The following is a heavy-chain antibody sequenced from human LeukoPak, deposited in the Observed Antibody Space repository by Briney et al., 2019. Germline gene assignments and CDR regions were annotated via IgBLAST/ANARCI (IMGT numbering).Heavy chain of an antibody. CDR1: GGSISSSLYY. V-gene: IGHV4-39*07. CDR3: AREGAAAGSFDY. J-gene: IGHJ4*02. CDR2: IYYSGST. D-gene: IGHD6-13*01. Sequence: SETLSLTCNVSGGSISSSLYYWGWIRQPPGKGLEWIGSIYYSGSTYYNPSLKSRVTISVDTSKNQFSLKLSSVTAADTAVYYCAREGAAAGSFDYWGQGTLVTVSS.